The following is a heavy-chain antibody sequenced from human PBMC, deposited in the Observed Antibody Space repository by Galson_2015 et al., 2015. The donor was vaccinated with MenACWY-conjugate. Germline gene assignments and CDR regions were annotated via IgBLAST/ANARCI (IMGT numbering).Heavy chain of an antibody. CDR1: GFTFSSYA. D-gene: IGHD3-22*01. V-gene: IGHV3-23*01. CDR3: AKDRVTYYYDSSGPDFDY. CDR2: ISGSGGST. Sequence: SLRLSCAASGFTFSSYAMSWVRQAPGKGLEWVSAISGSGGSTYYADSVKGRFTISRDNSKNTLYLQMNSLRAEDTAVYYCAKDRVTYYYDSSGPDFDYWGQGTLVTVSS. J-gene: IGHJ4*02.